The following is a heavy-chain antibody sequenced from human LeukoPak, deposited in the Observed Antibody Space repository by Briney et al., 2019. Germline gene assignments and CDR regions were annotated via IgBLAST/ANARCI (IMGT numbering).Heavy chain of an antibody. Sequence: GGSLGLSCAASGFTFSSYAMSWVRQAPGKGLEWVSVISGSGGSTYYADSVKGRFTISRDNSKNTLYLQMNSLRAEDTAVYYCAKARITMVQVDAFDIWGQGTMVTVSS. CDR1: GFTFSSYA. CDR3: AKARITMVQVDAFDI. J-gene: IGHJ3*02. D-gene: IGHD3-10*01. V-gene: IGHV3-23*01. CDR2: ISGSGGST.